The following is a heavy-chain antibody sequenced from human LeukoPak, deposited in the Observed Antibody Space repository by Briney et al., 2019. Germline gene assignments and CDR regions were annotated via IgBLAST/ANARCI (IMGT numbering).Heavy chain of an antibody. Sequence: GGSLRLSCAASGFTVSSNYMSWVRQAPGKGLEWVAAISASGSATSYADSVRGRFTISRDNSKSTTYLQMNSLRAEDTAVFYCAKDLHLRDFWSGYFDYWGQGIPVTVSS. D-gene: IGHD3-3*01. V-gene: IGHV3-23*01. CDR3: AKDLHLRDFWSGYFDY. CDR2: ISASGSAT. J-gene: IGHJ4*02. CDR1: GFTVSSNY.